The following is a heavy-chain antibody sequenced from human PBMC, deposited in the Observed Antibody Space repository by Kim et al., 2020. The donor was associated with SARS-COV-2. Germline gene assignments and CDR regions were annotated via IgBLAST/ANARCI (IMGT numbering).Heavy chain of an antibody. V-gene: IGHV3-23*01. D-gene: IGHD3-9*01. Sequence: GGSLRLSCAASGFTFSSYAMSWVRQAPGKGLEWVSTISGSGGSIDYGDSVKGRFTISRDNSKNTLYLQMNSLRAEDTAVYYCAKRYYDILAGYYTFDYWGQGTPVTVYS. CDR1: GFTFSSYA. J-gene: IGHJ4*02. CDR2: ISGSGGSI. CDR3: AKRYYDILAGYYTFDY.